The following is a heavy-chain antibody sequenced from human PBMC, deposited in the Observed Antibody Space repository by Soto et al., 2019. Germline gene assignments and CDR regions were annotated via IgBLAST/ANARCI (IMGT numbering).Heavy chain of an antibody. J-gene: IGHJ6*03. V-gene: IGHV4-61*01. CDR2: IYYSGST. CDR3: AREAKETPNYDFWSGYYWDYYYYYMDV. D-gene: IGHD3-3*01. CDR1: GGSISSGCYY. Sequence: SETLSLTCTVSGGSISSGCYYWSWIRQHPGKGLEWIGDIYYSGSTNYNPSLKSRVTISVDTSKNQFSLKLSSVTAADTAVYYCAREAKETPNYDFWSGYYWDYYYYYMDVWGKGTTVTVSS.